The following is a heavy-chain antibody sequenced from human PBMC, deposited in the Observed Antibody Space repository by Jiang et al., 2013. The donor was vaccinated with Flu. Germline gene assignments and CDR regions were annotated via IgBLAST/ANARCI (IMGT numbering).Heavy chain of an antibody. CDR1: GGSISSYY. Sequence: GLVKPSETLSLTCTVSGGSISSYYWSWIRQPPGKGLEWIGYIYYSGSTNYNPSLKSRVTISVDTSKNQFSLKLSSVTAADTAVYYCARTYYYDSSGYEIDYWGQGTLATVSS. V-gene: IGHV4-59*08. CDR3: ARTYYYDSSGYEIDY. D-gene: IGHD3-22*01. CDR2: IYYSGST. J-gene: IGHJ4*02.